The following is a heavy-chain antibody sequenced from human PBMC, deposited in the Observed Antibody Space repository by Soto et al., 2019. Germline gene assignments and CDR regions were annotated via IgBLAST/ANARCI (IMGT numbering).Heavy chain of an antibody. Sequence: GASLKISCKGSGYSFPTYWLAWVRQTPGRGLEYMGIIYPGDSDSRYSPAFQGQVTFSADKSINTAYLQWTSLKAPDTAIYYCARSRVSTPRLEDPFDIWGQGTMVTVSS. CDR1: GYSFPTYW. D-gene: IGHD5-12*01. CDR3: ARSRVSTPRLEDPFDI. J-gene: IGHJ3*02. CDR2: IYPGDSDS. V-gene: IGHV5-51*01.